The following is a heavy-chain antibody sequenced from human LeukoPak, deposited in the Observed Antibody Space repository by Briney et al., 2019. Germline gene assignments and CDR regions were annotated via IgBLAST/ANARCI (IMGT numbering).Heavy chain of an antibody. CDR2: ISYDGSMK. CDR3: ARPRGAAAGTFGFDP. D-gene: IGHD6-13*01. CDR1: GFTFSSYA. V-gene: IGHV3-30-3*01. J-gene: IGHJ5*02. Sequence: PGRSLRLACAASGFTFSSYAMHWVRQAPGKGLEWVAVISYDGSMKYYADSVKGRFTISRDNSKNTLYLQMNSLRAEDTAVYYCARPRGAAAGTFGFDPWGQGTLVTVSS.